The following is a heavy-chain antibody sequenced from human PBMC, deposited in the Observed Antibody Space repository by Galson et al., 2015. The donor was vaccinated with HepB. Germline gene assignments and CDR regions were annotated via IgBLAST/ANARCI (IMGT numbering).Heavy chain of an antibody. Sequence: SLRLSCAASGFTFDDYAMHWVRQAPGKGLEWVSGISWNSGSIGYADSVKGRFTISRDNAKNSLYLQMNSLRDEDTAVYYCARDRVSAGDSSGYYDPHWYFDLWGRGTLVTVSS. CDR1: GFTFDDYA. CDR3: ARDRVSAGDSSGYYDPHWYFDL. J-gene: IGHJ2*01. CDR2: ISWNSGSI. D-gene: IGHD3-22*01. V-gene: IGHV3-9*01.